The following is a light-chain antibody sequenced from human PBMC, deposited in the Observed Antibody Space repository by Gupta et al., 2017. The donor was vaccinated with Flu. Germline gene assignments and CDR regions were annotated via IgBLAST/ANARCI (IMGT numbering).Light chain of an antibody. V-gene: IGKV1-27*01. J-gene: IGKJ3*01. Sequence: IQMTQSPSSLSALLGDRVTITCGASQGISNYLAWYQQIPGKVPKVLIFAASTLQSGVPARFSGSGTGTDFTLTISSLKPEDVATYYCQEYNSAPATFGPGTKVDIK. CDR2: AAS. CDR3: QEYNSAPAT. CDR1: QGISNY.